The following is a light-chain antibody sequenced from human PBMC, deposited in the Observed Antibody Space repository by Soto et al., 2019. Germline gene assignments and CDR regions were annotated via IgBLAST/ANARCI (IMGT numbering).Light chain of an antibody. V-gene: IGLV2-14*01. J-gene: IGLJ1*01. Sequence: QSVLTQPASVSGSPGQSITISCTGTSSDVGGYNYVSWYQQFPGKAPKLIIYDVSNRPSGVSNRFSGSKSGNTASLTISGRQAEDEADYYCSSYTNSATYVFGTGTKLTVL. CDR1: SSDVGGYNY. CDR3: SSYTNSATYV. CDR2: DVS.